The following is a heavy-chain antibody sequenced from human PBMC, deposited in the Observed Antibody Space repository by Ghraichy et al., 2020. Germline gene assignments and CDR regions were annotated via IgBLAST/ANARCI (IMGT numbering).Heavy chain of an antibody. CDR2: IRGSSDTT. V-gene: IGHV3-23*01. CDR3: AKERGFCSSNSCYKPEDY. CDR1: GFTFSNYA. Sequence: GGSLRLSCTASGFTFSNYAMSWVRQAPGKGLEWVSVIRGSSDTTYYADSVKGRFTISRDKSKNTLYLQMNNLRPEDTAVYYCAKERGFCSSNSCYKPEDYWGQGTLVTVSS. D-gene: IGHD2-2*02. J-gene: IGHJ4*02.